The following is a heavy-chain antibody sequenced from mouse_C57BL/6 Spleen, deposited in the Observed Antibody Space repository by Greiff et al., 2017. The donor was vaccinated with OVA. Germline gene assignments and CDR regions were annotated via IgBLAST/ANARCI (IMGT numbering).Heavy chain of an antibody. CDR2: IYPGSGST. CDR1: GYTFTSYW. Sequence: QVQLQQSGAELVKPGASVKMSCKASGYTFTSYWITWVKQRPGQGLEWIGDIYPGSGSTNYNEKFKSKATLTVDTSSSTAYMQLSSLTSEDSAVYYCARGIYDGYYGFAYWGQGTLVTVSA. CDR3: ARGIYDGYYGFAY. J-gene: IGHJ3*01. D-gene: IGHD2-3*01. V-gene: IGHV1-55*01.